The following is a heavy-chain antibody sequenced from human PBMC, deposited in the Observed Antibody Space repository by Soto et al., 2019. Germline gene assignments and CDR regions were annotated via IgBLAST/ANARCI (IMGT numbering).Heavy chain of an antibody. D-gene: IGHD6-6*01. CDR1: GYTFTGYY. Sequence: ASVKVSCKASGYTFTGYYMHWVRQAPGQGLEWMGWINPNSGGTNYAQKFQGWVTMTRDTSISTAYMELSRLRSDDTAVYYCARSVKSIAARRNYYYMDVWGKGTTVTVSS. V-gene: IGHV1-2*04. J-gene: IGHJ6*03. CDR3: ARSVKSIAARRNYYYMDV. CDR2: INPNSGGT.